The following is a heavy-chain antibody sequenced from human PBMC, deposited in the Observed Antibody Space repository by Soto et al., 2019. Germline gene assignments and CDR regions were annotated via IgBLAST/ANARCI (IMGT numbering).Heavy chain of an antibody. Sequence: PSETLSLTCTVSGGSISSYYWSWIRQPPGKGLEWIGYSYYSGSTNNNPSLKSRVTISVDTSKNQFSLKLSSVTAADTAVYCCARYDRSADWFDPWGQGALVTVPS. V-gene: IGHV4-59*12. CDR1: GGSISSYY. J-gene: IGHJ5*01. D-gene: IGHD3-22*01. CDR2: SYYSGST. CDR3: ARYDRSADWFDP.